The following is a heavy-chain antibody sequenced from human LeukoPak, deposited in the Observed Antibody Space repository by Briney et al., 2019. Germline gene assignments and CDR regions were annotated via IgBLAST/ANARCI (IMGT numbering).Heavy chain of an antibody. CDR1: GGSLRGSF. CDR3: ARHYGP. J-gene: IGHJ4*02. CDR2: IYYSGST. V-gene: IGHV4-39*01. D-gene: IGHD3-10*01. Sequence: PSETLSLTCTVSGGSLRGSFWSWIRQPPGKGLEWIGSIYYSGSTYYNPSLKSRVTISVDTSKNQFSLRLNSVTATDTAVYYCARHYGPWGQGTLVTVSS.